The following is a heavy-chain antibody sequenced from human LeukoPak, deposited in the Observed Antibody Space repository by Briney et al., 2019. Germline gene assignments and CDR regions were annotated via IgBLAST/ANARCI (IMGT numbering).Heavy chain of an antibody. J-gene: IGHJ4*02. CDR1: GFTFSSYE. V-gene: IGHV3-48*03. D-gene: IGHD3-10*01. CDR2: ISSSGSTI. Sequence: GGSLRLSCAASGFTFSSYEMNWVRQAPGKGLEWVSYISSSGSTIYYADSVKGRFTISRDNSKNTLYLQMNSLRADDTAVYYCARYMIRGSPVFDYWGQGTLVTVSS. CDR3: ARYMIRGSPVFDY.